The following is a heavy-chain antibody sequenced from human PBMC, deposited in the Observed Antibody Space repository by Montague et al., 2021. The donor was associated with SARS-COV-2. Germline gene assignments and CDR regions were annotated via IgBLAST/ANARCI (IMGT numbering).Heavy chain of an antibody. CDR2: IYYSGST. Sequence: SETLSLTCTVSGGSISSSSYYWGWIRQPPGKGLEWIGSIYYSGSTYYNPSLKSRVTIFVDTSKNQFSLKLSSVTAADTAVYYCARHPHQHITMFGVVWQGNWFDPWGQGTLVTVSS. J-gene: IGHJ5*02. D-gene: IGHD3-3*01. CDR3: ARHPHQHITMFGVVWQGNWFDP. V-gene: IGHV4-39*01. CDR1: GGSISSSSYY.